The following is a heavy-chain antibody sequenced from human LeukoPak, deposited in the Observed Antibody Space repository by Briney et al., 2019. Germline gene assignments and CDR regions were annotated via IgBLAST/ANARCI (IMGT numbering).Heavy chain of an antibody. CDR2: ISSSSSTI. V-gene: IGHV3-48*01. J-gene: IGHJ6*03. CDR3: ARVGAGAGALLYYYYYMDV. CDR1: GFTFSSYS. Sequence: PGGSLRLSCAASGFTFSSYSMNWVRQAPGKGLEWVSYISSSSSTIYYADSVKGRFTISRDNAKNSLYLQMNSLRAEDTAVYYCARVGAGAGALLYYYYYMDVWGKGTTVTVSS. D-gene: IGHD3-16*01.